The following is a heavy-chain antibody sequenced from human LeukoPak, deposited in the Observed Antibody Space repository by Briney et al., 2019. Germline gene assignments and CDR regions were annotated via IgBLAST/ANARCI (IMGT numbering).Heavy chain of an antibody. D-gene: IGHD3-9*01. V-gene: IGHV3-30*02. CDR3: AKDTRRLKYYDILTVDY. CDR1: GFTFSSYG. Sequence: QPGGSLRLSCAASGFTFSSYGMHWVRQAPGKGLEWVAFIRYDGSNKYYADSVKGRFTISRDNSKNTLYLQMNSLRAEDTAVYYCAKDTRRLKYYDILTVDYWGQGTLVTVSS. CDR2: IRYDGSNK. J-gene: IGHJ4*02.